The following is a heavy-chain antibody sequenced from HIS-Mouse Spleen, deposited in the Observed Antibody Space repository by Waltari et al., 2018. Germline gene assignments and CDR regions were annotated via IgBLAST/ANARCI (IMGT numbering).Heavy chain of an antibody. Sequence: QVQLVESGGGVVQPGRSLRLSCAASGFTFSSYGIHWVHQAPGKGLEWVAVIWYDGSNKYYADSVKGRFTISRDNSKNTLYLQMNSLRAEDTAVYYCAKDFRSGTKAFDIWGQGTMVTVSS. CDR3: AKDFRSGTKAFDI. V-gene: IGHV3-33*06. CDR2: IWYDGSNK. CDR1: GFTFSSYG. D-gene: IGHD2-8*01. J-gene: IGHJ3*02.